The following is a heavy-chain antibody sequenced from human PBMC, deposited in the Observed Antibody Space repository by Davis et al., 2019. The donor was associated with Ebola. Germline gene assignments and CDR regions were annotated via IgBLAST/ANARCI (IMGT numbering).Heavy chain of an antibody. D-gene: IGHD2-15*01. V-gene: IGHV4-59*01. J-gene: IGHJ6*03. CDR1: SVSISSYY. CDR2: IYYSGST. Sequence: MPSETLSLTCTVSSVSISSYYWSWIRQPPGKGLEWIGYIYYSGSTNYNPSLKSRVTISVDTSKNQFSLKLSSVTAADTAVYYCARDRDSPSPPYYYYYMDVWGKGTTVTVSS. CDR3: ARDRDSPSPPYYYYYMDV.